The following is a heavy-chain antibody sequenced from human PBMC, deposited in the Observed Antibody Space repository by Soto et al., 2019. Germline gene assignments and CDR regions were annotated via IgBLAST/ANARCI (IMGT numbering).Heavy chain of an antibody. V-gene: IGHV3-33*01. D-gene: IGHD3-22*01. J-gene: IGHJ3*02. CDR1: GFTFSSYG. Sequence: QVQLVESGGGVVQPGRSLRLSCAASGFTFSSYGMHWVRQAPGKGLEWGAVIWYDGSNKYYADSVKGRFTISRDNSKNTLYPQMNSLRAEDTAVYYCARDTPNYYDSPDDAFDIWGQGTMVTVSS. CDR3: ARDTPNYYDSPDDAFDI. CDR2: IWYDGSNK.